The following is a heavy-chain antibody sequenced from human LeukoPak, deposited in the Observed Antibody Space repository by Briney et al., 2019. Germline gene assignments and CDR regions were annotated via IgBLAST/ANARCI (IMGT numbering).Heavy chain of an antibody. CDR2: IYWNDDK. D-gene: IGHD3-3*01. J-gene: IGHJ4*02. Sequence: SPTLVNPTQTLTLTCTFSGFSLSTSGVGVGGGRHPPGKALEWLGFIYWNDDKRYSPSLKSRLTITKDTYKNQVVLTMTNMDSVDTATYYCAHSRQDLRSGDITVFGVVIIRDLNFDYWGQGTLVTVSS. CDR3: AHSRQDLRSGDITVFGVVIIRDLNFDY. CDR1: GFSLSTSGVG. V-gene: IGHV2-5*01.